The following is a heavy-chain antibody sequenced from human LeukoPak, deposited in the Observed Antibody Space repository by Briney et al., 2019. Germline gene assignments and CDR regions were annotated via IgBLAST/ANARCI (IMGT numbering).Heavy chain of an antibody. D-gene: IGHD6-19*01. V-gene: IGHV3-23*01. Sequence: GGSLRLSCAASGFTFSIYAVSWVRQAPGKGLEWVSTISAGGDSTYYADSVKGRFTISRDNSKNTLSLQMSTLRAEDTAIYYCTKRLTLAGTFDYWGQGTLVTVSS. CDR1: GFTFSIYA. CDR2: ISAGGDST. CDR3: TKRLTLAGTFDY. J-gene: IGHJ4*02.